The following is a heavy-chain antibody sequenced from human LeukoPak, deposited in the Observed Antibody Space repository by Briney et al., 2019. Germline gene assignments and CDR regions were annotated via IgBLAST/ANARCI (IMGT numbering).Heavy chain of an antibody. V-gene: IGHV3-23*01. CDR1: GFTFSIYV. Sequence: PGGSLRLSCAASGFTFSIYVMSWVRQAPGKGLEWVSTLSGRGGNSYYADSVKGRFTISRDNSKNMLFLQMNSLRADDTAIYYCAKGERGIDYWGQGTLVTVSS. CDR2: LSGRGGNS. CDR3: AKGERGIDY. J-gene: IGHJ4*02. D-gene: IGHD7-27*01.